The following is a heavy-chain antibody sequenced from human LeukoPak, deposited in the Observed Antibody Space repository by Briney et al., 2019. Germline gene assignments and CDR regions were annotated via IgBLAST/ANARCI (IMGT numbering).Heavy chain of an antibody. CDR3: SEGYFEPFDY. V-gene: IGHV4-59*02. J-gene: IGHJ4*02. CDR1: GASVSSSH. CDR2: LSYTGKT. D-gene: IGHD2/OR15-2a*01. Sequence: PSETLSLTCVVSGASVSSSHWNWIRQLPGKGLEWIGCLSYTGKTDYNPSLTSRVNISLDTSKNQVSLKLRSVTAADTAVYYCSEGYFEPFDYWGQGTLVTVSS.